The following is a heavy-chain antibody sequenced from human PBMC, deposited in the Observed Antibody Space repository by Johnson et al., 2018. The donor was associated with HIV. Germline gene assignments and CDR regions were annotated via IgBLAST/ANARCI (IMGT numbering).Heavy chain of an antibody. CDR2: IKQDGSEK. V-gene: IGHV3-7*03. Sequence: VQLVESGGGVVQPGRSLRLSCAASGFTFSSYAMHWVRQAPGKGLEWVANIKQDGSEKYYVDSVKGRFTISRDNAKNSLYLQMNSLKTEDTAVYYCASSSGELRTSPGGQVAFDIWGQGTMVTVSS. CDR1: GFTFSSYA. D-gene: IGHD1-26*01. CDR3: ASSSGELRTSPGGQVAFDI. J-gene: IGHJ3*02.